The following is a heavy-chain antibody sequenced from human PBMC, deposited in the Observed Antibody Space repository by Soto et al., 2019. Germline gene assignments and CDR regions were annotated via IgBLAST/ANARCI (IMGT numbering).Heavy chain of an antibody. CDR2: ISWNSGRI. D-gene: IGHD6-19*01. CDR3: AKDIREYGSGWTYFDN. CDR1: GFTFDDYA. V-gene: IGHV3-9*01. J-gene: IGHJ4*02. Sequence: EVQLVESGGGLVQPGRSPRLACAASGFTFDDYAMHWVRQGPGKGLEWVSGISWNSGRIDYADSVKGRFTISRDNAKKSLYLQMNSLRGEGTALYYCAKDIREYGSGWTYFDNWGQGTLVTVSS.